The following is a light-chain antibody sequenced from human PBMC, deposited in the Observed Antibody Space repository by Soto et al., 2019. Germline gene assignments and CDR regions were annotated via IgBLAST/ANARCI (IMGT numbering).Light chain of an antibody. CDR2: GAS. CDR3: QQYKNWPLT. V-gene: IGKV3-15*01. Sequence: EIVMTQSPATLSVSPGGRATLSCRASQSVSSNLAWYQQKPGQAPRLLIYGASTRATGFPARFSGSGSGTEFTLTNSSLQSEDFAVYYCQQYKNWPLTFGGGTRVEIK. CDR1: QSVSSN. J-gene: IGKJ4*01.